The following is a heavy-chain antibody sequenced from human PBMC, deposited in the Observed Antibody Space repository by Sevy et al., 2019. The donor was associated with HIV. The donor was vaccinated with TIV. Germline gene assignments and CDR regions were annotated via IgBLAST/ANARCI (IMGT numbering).Heavy chain of an antibody. V-gene: IGHV3-23*01. CDR3: ATGDTAMITDLDY. Sequence: GGYLRLSCGASGFSFSNNAMNWVRQAPGKGPEWVSGIDSGGLTYYADSVKGRFTISRDNSMEMLFLQMNSLRPDDTAVYYCATGDTAMITDLDYWGQGTLVIVSS. D-gene: IGHD5-18*01. CDR1: GFSFSNNA. CDR2: IDSGGLT. J-gene: IGHJ4*02.